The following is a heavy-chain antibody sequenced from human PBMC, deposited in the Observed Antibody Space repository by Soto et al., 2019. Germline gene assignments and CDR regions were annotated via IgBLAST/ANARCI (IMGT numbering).Heavy chain of an antibody. D-gene: IGHD1-1*01. V-gene: IGHV3-9*01. CDR3: AKVAQHNWNDSDAFDI. J-gene: IGHJ3*02. CDR2: ISWNSGSI. Sequence: EVQLVESGGGLVQPGRSLRLSCAASGFTFDDYAMHWVRQAPGKGLEWVSGISWNSGSIGYADSVKGRFTISRDNAKNSLYLQMNSLRAEDTALYYCAKVAQHNWNDSDAFDIWGQGTMVTVSS. CDR1: GFTFDDYA.